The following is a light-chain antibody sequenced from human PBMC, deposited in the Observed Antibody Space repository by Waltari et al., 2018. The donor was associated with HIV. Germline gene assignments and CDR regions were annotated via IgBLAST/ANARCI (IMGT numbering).Light chain of an antibody. CDR3: CSYAGIWGV. CDR2: DVN. CDR1: SSDVGAYNY. Sequence: QSALTQPRSVSGSPGQPVTISCTGTSSDVGAYNYVSWYQQHPGKAPKLMIYDVNKRPSVVPDRFSGSKSGNTASLNISGLQAEDESDYYCCSYAGIWGVFGTGTKVTVL. J-gene: IGLJ1*01. V-gene: IGLV2-11*01.